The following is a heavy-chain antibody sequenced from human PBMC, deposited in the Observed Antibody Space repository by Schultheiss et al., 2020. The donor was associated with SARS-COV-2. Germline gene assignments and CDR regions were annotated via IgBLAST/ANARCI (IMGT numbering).Heavy chain of an antibody. CDR3: ARERGQGITGTTGFDY. CDR2: IYYSGST. CDR1: GGSFSGYY. J-gene: IGHJ4*02. D-gene: IGHD1-7*01. V-gene: IGHV4-59*01. Sequence: SETLSLTCAVYGGSFSGYYWSWIRQPPGKGLEWIGYIYYSGSTNYNPSLKSRVTISVDTSKNQFSLKLSSVTAADTAVYYCARERGQGITGTTGFDYWGQGTLVTVSS.